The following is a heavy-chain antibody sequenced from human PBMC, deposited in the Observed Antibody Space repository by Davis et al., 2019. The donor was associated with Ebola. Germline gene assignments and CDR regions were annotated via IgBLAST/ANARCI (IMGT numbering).Heavy chain of an antibody. D-gene: IGHD2-15*01. V-gene: IGHV1-2*06. CDR2: VNPYNGGT. J-gene: IGHJ4*02. CDR3: ASSVVLVAATILY. CDR1: GYTFTGYY. Sequence: ASVKVSCKASGYTFTGYYMHWVRRAPGQGLEWMGRVNPYNGGTNYAQKFQGRVTMTRDTSISTAYMELSRLRSDDTAVYYCASSVVLVAATILYWGQETLVTVSS.